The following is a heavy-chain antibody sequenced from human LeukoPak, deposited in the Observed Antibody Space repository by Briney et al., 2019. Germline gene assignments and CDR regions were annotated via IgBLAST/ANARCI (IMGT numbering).Heavy chain of an antibody. Sequence: GASVKVSCKVSGYTLTELSMHWVRQAPGKGLEWMGGFDPEDGETIYAQKFQGRVTMTEDASTDTAYMELSSLRSEDTAVYYCATSVNLRTENTVTWGWFDPWGQGTLVTVSS. J-gene: IGHJ5*02. CDR3: ATSVNLRTENTVTWGWFDP. CDR2: FDPEDGET. D-gene: IGHD4-17*01. V-gene: IGHV1-24*01. CDR1: GYTLTELS.